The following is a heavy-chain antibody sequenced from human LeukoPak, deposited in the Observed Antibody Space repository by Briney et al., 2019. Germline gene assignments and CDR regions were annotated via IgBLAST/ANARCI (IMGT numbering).Heavy chain of an antibody. CDR2: IIPIFGTA. V-gene: IGHV1-69*06. Sequence: ASVKVSCKASGGTFSSYAISWVRQAPGQGLEWMGGIIPIFGTANYAQKFQGRVTITADKSTSTAYMELRSLRSDDTAVYYCARDFDLFGPGFDYWGQGTLVTVSS. D-gene: IGHD3-3*01. J-gene: IGHJ4*02. CDR3: ARDFDLFGPGFDY. CDR1: GGTFSSYA.